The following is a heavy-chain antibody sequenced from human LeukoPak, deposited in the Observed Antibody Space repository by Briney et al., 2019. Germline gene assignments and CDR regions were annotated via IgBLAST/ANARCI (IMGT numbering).Heavy chain of an antibody. V-gene: IGHV4-34*01. CDR2: INHSGNS. CDR3: ARSDLYGDYPPGKY. D-gene: IGHD4-17*01. CDR1: GGSFSAYY. J-gene: IGHJ4*02. Sequence: SETLSLTCAVYGGSFSAYYRSWIRQPPGKGLEWIGEINHSGNSNYNPSLKSRVTISIDTSKSQFSLKLSSVTAADTAVYYCARSDLYGDYPPGKYWGQGTLVTVSS.